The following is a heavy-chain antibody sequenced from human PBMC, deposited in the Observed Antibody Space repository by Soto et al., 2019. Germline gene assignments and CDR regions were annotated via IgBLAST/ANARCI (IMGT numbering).Heavy chain of an antibody. Sequence: QVQLVQSGAEVKKPGASVKVSCKASGYTFTSYGISWVRQAPGQGLEWMGWISAYNGNTXYAQKLQGRVTMTTDTXXXXXXXXXXXXXXXXXXXXYCARDNPPLGYWGQGTLVTVSS. V-gene: IGHV1-18*01. CDR1: GYTFTSYG. CDR3: ARDNPPLGY. J-gene: IGHJ4*02. D-gene: IGHD1-20*01. CDR2: ISAYNGNT.